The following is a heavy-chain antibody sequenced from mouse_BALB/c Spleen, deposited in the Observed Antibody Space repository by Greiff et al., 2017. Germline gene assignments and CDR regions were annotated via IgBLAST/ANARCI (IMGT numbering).Heavy chain of an antibody. D-gene: IGHD3-2*01. J-gene: IGHJ2*01. CDR3: ARRTARATEDFDY. CDR1: GFNIKDTY. Sequence: VQLQQSGAELVKPGASVKLSCTASGFNIKDTYMHWVKQRPEQGLEWIGRIDPANGNTKYDPKFHGKATITADTSSNTAYLQLSSLTSEDTAVYYCARRTARATEDFDYWGQGTTLTVSS. CDR2: IDPANGNT. V-gene: IGHV14-3*02.